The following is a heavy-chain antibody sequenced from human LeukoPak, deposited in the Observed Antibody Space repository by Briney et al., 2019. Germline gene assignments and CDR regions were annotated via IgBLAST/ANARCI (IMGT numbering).Heavy chain of an antibody. CDR3: ATEEGVGPLSRVFDV. CDR1: GLILSNYG. Sequence: GGSLRLSCAASGLILSNYGIHWVRQAPGKGLEWVAAIWHVGSYVFYIDSVKGRFTISRDNSQNILYLQMSSLRAEDTAVYYCATEEGVGPLSRVFDVWGQGTVVTVSS. CDR2: IWHVGSYV. D-gene: IGHD1-26*01. J-gene: IGHJ3*01. V-gene: IGHV3-33*01.